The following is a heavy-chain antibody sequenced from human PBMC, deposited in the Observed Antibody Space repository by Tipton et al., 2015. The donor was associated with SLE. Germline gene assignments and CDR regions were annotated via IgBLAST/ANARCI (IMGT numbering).Heavy chain of an antibody. CDR1: GFNFNTFG. D-gene: IGHD4-17*01. CDR3: AKDPHRGFYGDYYYFDS. V-gene: IGHV3-30*02. Sequence: SLRLSCAASGFNFNTFGMHWVRQAPGKGLEWVSFIRFDGSDKYYADSVKGRFTISRDNSRNTLYLQMNSLRVEDTAMYYCAKDPHRGFYGDYYYFDSWGQGTLVTVSS. CDR2: IRFDGSDK. J-gene: IGHJ4*02.